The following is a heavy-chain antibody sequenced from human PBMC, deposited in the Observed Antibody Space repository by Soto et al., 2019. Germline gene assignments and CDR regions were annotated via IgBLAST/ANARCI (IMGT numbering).Heavy chain of an antibody. CDR2: IKKDGSEA. V-gene: IGHV3-7*01. CDR1: GLNFINYW. D-gene: IGHD3-10*01. J-gene: IGHJ4*02. Sequence: GGSLRLSCAASGLNFINYWMIWVRQAPGKGLEWVANIKKDGSEAFYVDSVKDRFIVSRDNSANSLYLQMNSLRAEDTAVYYCASYSYVSGRSRSYWGQGTLVTVSS. CDR3: ASYSYVSGRSRSY.